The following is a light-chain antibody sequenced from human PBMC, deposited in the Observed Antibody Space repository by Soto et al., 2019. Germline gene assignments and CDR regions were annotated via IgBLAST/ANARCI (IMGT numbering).Light chain of an antibody. CDR1: SSGVGGYKF. CDR3: SSYTGSSTSYV. J-gene: IGLJ1*01. Sequence: QSVLTQPASVSGSPGQSITISCTGTSSGVGGYKFVSWYQQHPGKAPKLMIYEVSNRPSGVSNRCSGSKSGNTASLTISGLQAEDEADYYCSSYTGSSTSYVFGSGTKVTVL. CDR2: EVS. V-gene: IGLV2-14*01.